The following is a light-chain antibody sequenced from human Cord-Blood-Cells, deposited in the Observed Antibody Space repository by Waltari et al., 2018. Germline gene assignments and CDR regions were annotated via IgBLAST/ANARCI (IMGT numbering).Light chain of an antibody. CDR3: QQYGSSPYT. V-gene: IGKV3-20*01. J-gene: IGKJ2*01. Sequence: IVLTQSPGTLSLSPGEISTLTGRASQSLSSSYLAWYQQKPGQTPRLLIYGASSRATGIPDRFSGSGSGTDFTLTISRLEPEDFAAYYCQQYGSSPYTFGQGTKLEIK. CDR1: QSLSSSY. CDR2: GAS.